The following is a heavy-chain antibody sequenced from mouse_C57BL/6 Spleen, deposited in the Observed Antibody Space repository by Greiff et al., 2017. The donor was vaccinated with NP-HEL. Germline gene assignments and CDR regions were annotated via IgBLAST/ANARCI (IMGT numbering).Heavy chain of an antibody. Sequence: EVKLEESGPGLVKPSQSLSLTCSVTGYSITSGYYWNWIRQFPGNKLEWMGYISYDGSNNYNPSLKIRISLTRDTSKNQFFLKLNSVTTEDTATYYCARGVRRTDYAMDYWGQGTSVTVSS. CDR1: GYSITSGYY. V-gene: IGHV3-6*01. CDR2: ISYDGSN. D-gene: IGHD2-14*01. CDR3: ARGVRRTDYAMDY. J-gene: IGHJ4*01.